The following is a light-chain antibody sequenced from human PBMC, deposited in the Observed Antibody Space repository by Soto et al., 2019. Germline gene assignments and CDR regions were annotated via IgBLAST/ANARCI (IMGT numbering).Light chain of an antibody. V-gene: IGKV3-11*01. Sequence: EIVLTQSPATLSLSPGDRATLSCRASQSVGSYLGWYQQRPGQAPRLLIYDASNRATGIPARFSGSGSGTDFTLTISSLEHEEFAVYYCQQRRDWPSTFGGGTKVEIK. J-gene: IGKJ4*01. CDR1: QSVGSY. CDR2: DAS. CDR3: QQRRDWPST.